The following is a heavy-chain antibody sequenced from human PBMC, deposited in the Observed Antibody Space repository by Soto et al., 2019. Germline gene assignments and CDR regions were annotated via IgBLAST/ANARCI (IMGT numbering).Heavy chain of an antibody. Sequence: GESLKISCKGSGYSFTSYWISWVRQMPGKGLEWMGRIDPSDSYTNYSPSFQGHVTISADKSISTAYLQWSSLKASDTAMYYCATGVVVAATLYYYYGLDFWGQGTTVTVSS. CDR3: ATGVVVAATLYYYYGLDF. V-gene: IGHV5-10-1*01. J-gene: IGHJ6*02. D-gene: IGHD2-15*01. CDR2: IDPSDSYT. CDR1: GYSFTSYW.